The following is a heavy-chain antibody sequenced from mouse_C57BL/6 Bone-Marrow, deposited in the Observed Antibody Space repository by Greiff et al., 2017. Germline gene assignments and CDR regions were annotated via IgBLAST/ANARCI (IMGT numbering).Heavy chain of an antibody. J-gene: IGHJ2*01. CDR3: AREGGYYPLYFDY. CDR2: ISDGGSYT. Sequence: MLVESGGGLVKPGGSLKLSCAASGFTFRSYAMSWVRQTPEKRLEWVATISDGGSYTYYPDNVKGRFTISRDNAKNNLYLQMSHLKSEDTAMYYCAREGGYYPLYFDYWGQGTTLTVSS. D-gene: IGHD2-3*01. CDR1: GFTFRSYA. V-gene: IGHV5-4*03.